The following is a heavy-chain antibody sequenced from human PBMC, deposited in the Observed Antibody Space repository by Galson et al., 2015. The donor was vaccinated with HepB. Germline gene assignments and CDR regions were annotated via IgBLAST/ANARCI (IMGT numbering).Heavy chain of an antibody. D-gene: IGHD4-17*01. CDR2: IYHSGAT. Sequence: TLSLTCAVSGGSLSTPNWWTWVRQSPGKGLEWIGEIYHSGATHFNPSLKSRVTISVDKSKNQFSLNLTSVTAADTAVYFCARNLEGDYPFHYWGQGTLVTVSS. CDR3: ARNLEGDYPFHY. CDR1: GGSLSTPNW. V-gene: IGHV4-4*01. J-gene: IGHJ4*02.